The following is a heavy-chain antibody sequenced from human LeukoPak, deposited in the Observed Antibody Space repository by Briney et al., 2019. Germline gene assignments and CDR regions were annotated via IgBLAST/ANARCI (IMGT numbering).Heavy chain of an antibody. Sequence: SETLSLTCTVSGGSISSSSYYWGWIRQPPGKGLEWIGSIYYSGSTYYNPSPKSRVTISVDTSKNQFSLKLSSVTAADTAVYYCARDLEYYYDSSGFDYWGQGTLVTVSS. CDR3: ARDLEYYYDSSGFDY. CDR2: IYYSGST. D-gene: IGHD3-22*01. V-gene: IGHV4-39*07. J-gene: IGHJ4*02. CDR1: GGSISSSSYY.